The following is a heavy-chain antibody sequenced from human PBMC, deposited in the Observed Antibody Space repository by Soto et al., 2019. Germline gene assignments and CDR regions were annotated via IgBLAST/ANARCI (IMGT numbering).Heavy chain of an antibody. V-gene: IGHV3-33*01. J-gene: IGHJ6*02. CDR3: ARDQEPFSYYYYYGMDV. D-gene: IGHD3-3*02. Sequence: GGSLRLSCAASGFTFSSYGMHWVRQAPGKGLEWVAVIWYDGSNKYYADSVKGRFTISRDNSKKTLYLQMNSLRAEDTAVYYCARDQEPFSYYYYYGMDVWGQGTTVTVSS. CDR2: IWYDGSNK. CDR1: GFTFSSYG.